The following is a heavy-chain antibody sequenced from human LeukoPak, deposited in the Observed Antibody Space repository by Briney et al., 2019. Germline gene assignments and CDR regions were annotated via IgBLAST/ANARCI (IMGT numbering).Heavy chain of an antibody. CDR3: AKGGRSESPNRPFDY. D-gene: IGHD3-10*01. CDR2: ISGSGDST. J-gene: IGHJ4*02. V-gene: IGHV3-23*01. CDR1: GFTSSNYA. Sequence: GGSLRLSCAASGFTSSNYAMSWVRQAPGKGLEWVSAISGSGDSTYYGDSVKGRFTISRDNSKNTLDLQMNSLRVEDTAVYYCAKGGRSESPNRPFDYWGQGTLVTVSS.